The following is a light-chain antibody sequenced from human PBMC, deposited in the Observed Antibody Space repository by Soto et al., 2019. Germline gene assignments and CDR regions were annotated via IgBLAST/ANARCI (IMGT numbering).Light chain of an antibody. CDR3: SSYTTSNTRQIV. CDR2: DVS. J-gene: IGLJ1*01. V-gene: IGLV2-14*03. CDR1: SSDVGGYNY. Sequence: QSVLTQPASVSGSPGQSITISCTGTSSDVGGYNYVSWCQHHPGKAHKLMIFDVSNRPSGVSNRFSGSKSGNTASLTISGLQPEDEADYYCSSYTTSNTRQIVFGTGTKVTVL.